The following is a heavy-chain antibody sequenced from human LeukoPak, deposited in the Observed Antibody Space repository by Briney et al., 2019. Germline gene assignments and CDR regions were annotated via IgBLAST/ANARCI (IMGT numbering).Heavy chain of an antibody. CDR1: GFTVSSNY. CDR2: IYSGGST. CDR3: AREVRSSWYYCDY. Sequence: GGSLRLSCAASGFTVSSNYMSWVRQAPGKGLEWVSVIYSGGSTYYADSVKGRFTISRHNSKNTLYLQMNSLRAEDTAVYYCAREVRSSWYYCDYWGQGTLVTVSS. J-gene: IGHJ4*02. D-gene: IGHD6-13*01. V-gene: IGHV3-53*04.